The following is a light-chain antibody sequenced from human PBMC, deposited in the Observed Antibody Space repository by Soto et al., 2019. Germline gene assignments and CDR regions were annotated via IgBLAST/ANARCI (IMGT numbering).Light chain of an antibody. CDR2: EGS. CDR3: CSYAGSSTSLYV. CDR1: SSDVGSYNL. V-gene: IGLV2-23*01. Sequence: QTVLTQPASVSGSPGQSITISCTSTSSDVGSYNLVSWYQQHPGKAPKLMIYEGSKRPSGVSNRFSGSKSGNTASLTISGLQAEDEADYYCCSYAGSSTSLYVFGTGTKV. J-gene: IGLJ1*01.